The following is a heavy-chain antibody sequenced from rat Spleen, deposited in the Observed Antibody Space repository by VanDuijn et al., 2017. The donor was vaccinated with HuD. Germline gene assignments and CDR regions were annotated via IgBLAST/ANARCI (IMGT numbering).Heavy chain of an antibody. V-gene: IGHV3-3*01. CDR1: GHSISSAYR. Sequence: EVQLQESGPGLVKPSQSLSLTCSVSGHSISSAYRWNWIRKFPGNKLEWMGYINSAGTTIYSPSIKSRISITRDTSKNQFFLQLNSVTTEDTATYYCARSGYYYDGSYYYVGVMDAWGQGASVTVSS. CDR3: ARSGYYYDGSYYYVGVMDA. J-gene: IGHJ4*01. D-gene: IGHD1-12*02. CDR2: INSAGTT.